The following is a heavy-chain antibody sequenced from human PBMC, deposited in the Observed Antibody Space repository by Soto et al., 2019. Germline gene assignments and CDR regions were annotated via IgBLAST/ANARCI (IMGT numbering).Heavy chain of an antibody. CDR2: ISGSGGST. CDR3: AKARRAPYFDSGSYDY. Sequence: VQLVESGGGLVQPGGSLRLSCAASGFTFSSYAMSWVRQAPGKGLEWVSAISGSGGSTYYADSVKGRFTISRDNSKNTLYLQMNSLRAEDTAVYYCAKARRAPYFDSGSYDYWGQGTLVTVSS. V-gene: IGHV3-23*04. D-gene: IGHD1-26*01. CDR1: GFTFSSYA. J-gene: IGHJ4*02.